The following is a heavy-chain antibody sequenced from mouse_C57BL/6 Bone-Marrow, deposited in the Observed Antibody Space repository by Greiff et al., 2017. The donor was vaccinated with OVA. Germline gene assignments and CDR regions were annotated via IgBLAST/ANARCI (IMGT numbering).Heavy chain of an antibody. J-gene: IGHJ2*01. Sequence: EVKLQESGGDLVKPGGSLKLSCAASGFTFSSYGMSWVRQTPDKRLEWVATISSGGSYTYYPDSVKGRFTISRDNAKNTLYLQMSSLKSEDTAMYYCARHRADYFDYWGQGTTLTVSS. CDR1: GFTFSSYG. CDR3: ARHRADYFDY. CDR2: ISSGGSYT. D-gene: IGHD6-1*01. V-gene: IGHV5-6*01.